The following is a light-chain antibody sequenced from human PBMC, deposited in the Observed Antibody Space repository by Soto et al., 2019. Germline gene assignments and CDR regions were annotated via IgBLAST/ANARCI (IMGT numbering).Light chain of an antibody. V-gene: IGKV1-39*01. CDR1: QNIGTY. CDR3: QQSFTSPFS. CDR2: AAS. J-gene: IGKJ3*01. Sequence: DVQMTQSPSSLSASVGDRVTISCRASQNIGTYLNWYQHTPGRAPRLLVYAASNLQSGVPSRFSGSGSETDFILTINDLQSEDFGTYFCQQSFTSPFSFGPGTNMDLK.